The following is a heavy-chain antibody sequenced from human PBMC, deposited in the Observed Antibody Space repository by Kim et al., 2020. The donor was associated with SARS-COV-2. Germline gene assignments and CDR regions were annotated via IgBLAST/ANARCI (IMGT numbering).Heavy chain of an antibody. CDR2: LSVSGDKT. D-gene: IGHD3-10*01. V-gene: IGHV3-23*01. Sequence: GGSLRLSCAASGFTFSNYAMTWVRQAPGKGLEWVSALSVSGDKTYYADSVKGRFTIPRDNSKNTLFLQMSSLRAEDTAVYYCAKDRNSGSGSYSSWGQGTLVTVS. CDR3: AKDRNSGSGSYSS. CDR1: GFTFSNYA. J-gene: IGHJ5*02.